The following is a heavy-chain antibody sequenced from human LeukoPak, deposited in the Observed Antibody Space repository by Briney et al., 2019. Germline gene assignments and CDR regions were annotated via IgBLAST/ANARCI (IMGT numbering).Heavy chain of an antibody. CDR2: LSGSDGTT. CDR1: GFTFSSYG. J-gene: IGHJ4*02. V-gene: IGHV3-23*01. D-gene: IGHD6-19*01. CDR3: AKRAPLYSSTPGNYFDS. Sequence: GGSLRLSCAASGFTFSSYGMSWVRQAPGKGLEWVSTLSGSDGTTYYAGSVKGRFTVSRDNTKNTFYLQMNSLRAEDTAVYYCAKRAPLYSSTPGNYFDSWGQGTPVTVSS.